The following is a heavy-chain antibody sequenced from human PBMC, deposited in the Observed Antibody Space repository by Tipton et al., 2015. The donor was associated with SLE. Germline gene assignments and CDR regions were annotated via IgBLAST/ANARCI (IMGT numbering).Heavy chain of an antibody. CDR2: IDSSSTYI. V-gene: IGHV3-21*01. CDR3: ARGGAGDSYYFFDL. J-gene: IGHJ2*01. D-gene: IGHD2/OR15-2a*01. CDR1: GFTFSSYG. Sequence: GSLRLSCAVSGFTFSSYGMHWVRLAPGKGLEWVSSIDSSSTYISYAASVEGRFTISRDNPKNSLFLHMNSLRAEDAAVYYCARGGAGDSYYFFDLWGRGTLVTVYS.